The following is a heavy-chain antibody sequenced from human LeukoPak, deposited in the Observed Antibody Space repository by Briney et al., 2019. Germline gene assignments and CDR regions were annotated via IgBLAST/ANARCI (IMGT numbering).Heavy chain of an antibody. J-gene: IGHJ6*02. V-gene: IGHV3-30-3*02. CDR3: AKSGSPGPWFYHGLGV. Sequence: PGGSLRLSCAASGFTFSTYTMYWVRQAPGKGLEWVADISSDGGNKYCSDTVKGRCSISRDNSKNTLHLQMNSLRPDDTALYYCAKSGSPGPWFYHGLGVWGQGTAVTVSS. CDR1: GFTFSTYT. D-gene: IGHD3-9*01. CDR2: ISSDGGNK.